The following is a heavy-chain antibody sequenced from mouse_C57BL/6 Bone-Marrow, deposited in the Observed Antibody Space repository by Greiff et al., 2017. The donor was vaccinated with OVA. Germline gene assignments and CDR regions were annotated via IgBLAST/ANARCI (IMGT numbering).Heavy chain of an antibody. Sequence: EVQLQQSGAELVRPVASVKFSCKASGFYINVAYMHWVKQRPEPGLAWIGRISPENGDTDYAGKFQGKATITADTSSTTAYLQLSSLTSEDTAVYYCTTIWLLPYFDYWGQGTTLTVSS. V-gene: IGHV14-4*01. D-gene: IGHD2-3*01. CDR3: TTIWLLPYFDY. J-gene: IGHJ2*01. CDR2: ISPENGDT. CDR1: GFYINVAY.